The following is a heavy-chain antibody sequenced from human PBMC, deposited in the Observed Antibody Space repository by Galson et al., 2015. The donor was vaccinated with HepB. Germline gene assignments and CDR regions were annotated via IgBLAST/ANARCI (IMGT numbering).Heavy chain of an antibody. CDR2: ISPDGTTT. CDR3: ARDFNWNFDL. J-gene: IGHJ4*02. CDR1: GSTFRTSN. V-gene: IGHV3-30-3*01. D-gene: IGHD1-1*01. Sequence: SLRLSCAASGSTFRTSNMHWVRQGPVKGLEWVAIISPDGTTTYHADSVKGRFTISRDNSKNTLFLQMHSLRPEDTAVYYCARDFNWNFDLWGQETLVTVSS.